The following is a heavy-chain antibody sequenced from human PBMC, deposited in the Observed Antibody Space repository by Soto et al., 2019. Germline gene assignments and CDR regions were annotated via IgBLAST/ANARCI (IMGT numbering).Heavy chain of an antibody. V-gene: IGHV3-30*18. CDR2: ISYDGSNK. CDR3: AKDKIAAAGYFDY. Sequence: GGSLRLSCAASGITFSSYGMHWVRQAPGKGLEWVAVISYDGSNKYYADSVKGRFTISRDNSKNTLYLQMNSLRPEDTAVYYCAKDKIAAAGYFDYWGQGTLVTVSS. J-gene: IGHJ4*02. CDR1: GITFSSYG. D-gene: IGHD6-13*01.